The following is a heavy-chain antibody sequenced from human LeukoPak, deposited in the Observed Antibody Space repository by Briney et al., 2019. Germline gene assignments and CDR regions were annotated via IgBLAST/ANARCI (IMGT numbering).Heavy chain of an antibody. Sequence: GGSLRLSCAASGFTFSSYAMSWVRQAPGKGLEWVSATSGSGGSTYYADSVKGRFTISRDNSKNTLFLQMNSLRAEDTVVYYCAKDPVRSGGSRGAFDIWGQGTMVTVSS. V-gene: IGHV3-23*01. J-gene: IGHJ3*02. CDR3: AKDPVRSGGSRGAFDI. CDR1: GFTFSSYA. D-gene: IGHD2-15*01. CDR2: TSGSGGST.